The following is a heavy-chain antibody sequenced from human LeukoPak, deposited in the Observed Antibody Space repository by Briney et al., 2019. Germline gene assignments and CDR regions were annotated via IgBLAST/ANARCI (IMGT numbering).Heavy chain of an antibody. CDR1: GFTFSSYG. Sequence: GGSLRLSCAASGFTFSSYGMHWVRQAPGKGLEWVAVIWYDGSNKYYADSVKGRFTISRDNSKNTLYLQMNSLRAEDTAVYYCARATHSLIAAADFDYWGQGTLVTVSS. CDR3: ARATHSLIAAADFDY. CDR2: IWYDGSNK. V-gene: IGHV3-33*01. D-gene: IGHD6-13*01. J-gene: IGHJ4*02.